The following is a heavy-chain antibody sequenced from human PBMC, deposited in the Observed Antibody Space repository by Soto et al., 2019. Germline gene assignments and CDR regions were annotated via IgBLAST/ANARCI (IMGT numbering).Heavy chain of an antibody. D-gene: IGHD4-17*01. J-gene: IGHJ4*02. V-gene: IGHV4-59*08. CDR1: GGSISSYY. CDR2: IYYSGST. CDR3: AGRYGGTLDY. Sequence: SETLSLTCTVSGGSISSYYWSWIRQPPGKGLEWIGYIYYSGSTNYNPSLKSRVTISVDTSKNQFSLKLNSVTAADTAVYYCAGRYGGTLDYWGQGTLVTVS.